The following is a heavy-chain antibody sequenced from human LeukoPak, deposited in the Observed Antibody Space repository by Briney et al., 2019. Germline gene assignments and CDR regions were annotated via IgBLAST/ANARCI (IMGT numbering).Heavy chain of an antibody. J-gene: IGHJ3*01. V-gene: IGHV4-39*07. CDR3: ARGKATLY. CDR1: GGSISSSSYY. CDR2: IYYSGST. Sequence: PSETLSLTCTVSGGSISSSSYYWGWIRQPPGKGLEWIGSIYYSGSTYYNPSLKSRVTISVDTSKNQFSLKLSSVTAADTAVYYCARGKATLYWGQGTMVTVSS.